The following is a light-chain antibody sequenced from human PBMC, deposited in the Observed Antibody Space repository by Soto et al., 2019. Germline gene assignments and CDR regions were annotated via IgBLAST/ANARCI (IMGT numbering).Light chain of an antibody. CDR3: LQHNTYPYT. J-gene: IGKJ5*01. CDR1: QDISRF. V-gene: IGKV1-17*03. CDR2: ETS. Sequence: DVQIAQSPPAMPASVGDRVTVAYRASQDISRFFAWCRYTPCRASERLIYETSNLQPGVPSRCSGSGSGTEFTLAISGLQPEDFATYYCLQHNTYPYTFGRGTRLEIK.